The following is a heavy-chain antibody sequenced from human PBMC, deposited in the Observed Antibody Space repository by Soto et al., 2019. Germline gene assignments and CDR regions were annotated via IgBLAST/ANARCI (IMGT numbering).Heavy chain of an antibody. J-gene: IGHJ6*02. CDR3: ARSRLLWFGELNGSPNYYYGMDV. V-gene: IGHV4-59*01. D-gene: IGHD3-10*01. Sequence: ETLSLTCPVSGGSISSYYWSWIRQPPGKGLEWIGYIYYSGSTNYNPSLKSRVTISVDTSKNQFSLKLSSVTAADTAVYYCARSRLLWFGELNGSPNYYYGMDVWGQGTTVTVSS. CDR1: GGSISSYY. CDR2: IYYSGST.